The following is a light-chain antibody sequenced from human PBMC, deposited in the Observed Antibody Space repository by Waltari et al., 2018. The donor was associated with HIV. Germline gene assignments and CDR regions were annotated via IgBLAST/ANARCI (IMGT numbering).Light chain of an antibody. J-gene: IGLJ3*02. V-gene: IGLV2-23*01. CDR1: SSDVGSYKF. CDR3: CSYAGNNTLV. CDR2: EGT. Sequence: QSALTQPASVSGSPGQSITISCTGTSSDVGSYKFVSWYQQHPGKAPKFMIYEGTKRPSGFSNRFSGSKSGNTASLTSSGLQAEDEADYHCCSYAGNNTLVFGGGTKLTVI.